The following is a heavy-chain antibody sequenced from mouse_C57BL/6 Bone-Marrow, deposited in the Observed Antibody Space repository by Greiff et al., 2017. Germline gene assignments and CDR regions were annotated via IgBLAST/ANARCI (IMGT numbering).Heavy chain of an antibody. V-gene: IGHV1-76*01. Sequence: LVESGAELVRPGASVKLSCKASGYTFTDYYINWVKQRPGQGLEWIARIYPGSGNTYYNEKFKGKATLTAEKSSSTAYMQLSSLTSEDSAVYFCASYYYSSSLYYYAMDYWGQGTSVTVSS. D-gene: IGHD1-1*01. J-gene: IGHJ4*01. CDR2: IYPGSGNT. CDR1: GYTFTDYY. CDR3: ASYYYSSSLYYYAMDY.